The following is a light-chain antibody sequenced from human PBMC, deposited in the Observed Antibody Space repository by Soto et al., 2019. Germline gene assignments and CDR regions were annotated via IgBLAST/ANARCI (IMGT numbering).Light chain of an antibody. V-gene: IGKV1-17*01. CDR3: QQYNTYST. CDR2: GAS. Sequence: IQITQSPSSLSASVVDRVTITCRASQGISNELGWYQQRPGKAPKVLIYGASNLQSGVPSRFSGSGSGSEFNFTITGLQPDDFATYFCQQYNTYSTFGQGNDWRL. CDR1: QGISNE. J-gene: IGKJ5*01.